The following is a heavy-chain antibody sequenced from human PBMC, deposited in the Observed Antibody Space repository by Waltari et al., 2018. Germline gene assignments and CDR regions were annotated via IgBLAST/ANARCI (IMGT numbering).Heavy chain of an antibody. V-gene: IGHV1-2*02. Sequence: QVQLVQSGSEMKKPGASVKVSCKASGSTFSDYNVHWVRQAPGHGLEWMGWINPDSGYTKYGQRLQGRVTMTRETSRRTVYMELRRLRNDDTAIYYCAREWQGITMVRGVITNWGQGALVTVSS. CDR1: GSTFSDYN. CDR3: AREWQGITMVRGVITN. D-gene: IGHD3-10*01. J-gene: IGHJ4*02. CDR2: INPDSGYT.